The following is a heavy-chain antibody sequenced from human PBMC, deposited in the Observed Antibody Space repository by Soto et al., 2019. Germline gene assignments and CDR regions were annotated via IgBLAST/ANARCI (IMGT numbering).Heavy chain of an antibody. Sequence: ASVKVSCKASGGTFSSYAISWVRQAPGQGLEWMGGIIPIFGTANYAQKLQGRVTMTTDTSTSTAYMELRSLRSDDTAVYYCASDTQIGSAFDIWGQGTMVTVSS. CDR2: IIPIFGTA. J-gene: IGHJ3*02. CDR3: ASDTQIGSAFDI. V-gene: IGHV1-69*05. CDR1: GGTFSSYA. D-gene: IGHD2-15*01.